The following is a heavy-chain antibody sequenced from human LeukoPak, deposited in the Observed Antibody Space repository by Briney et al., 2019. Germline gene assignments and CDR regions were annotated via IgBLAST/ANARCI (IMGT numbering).Heavy chain of an antibody. V-gene: IGHV3-7*05. Sequence: GGSLRLSCAASGFTFSSYWMSWVRQAPGKGLEWVANIKQDGSEKYYVDSVKGRFTISRDNAKNSLYLQMNSLRAEDTAVYYCARRTRQLVRGYYYYYGMDVWGRGTTVTVSS. J-gene: IGHJ6*02. CDR2: IKQDGSEK. D-gene: IGHD6-6*01. CDR3: ARRTRQLVRGYYYYYGMDV. CDR1: GFTFSSYW.